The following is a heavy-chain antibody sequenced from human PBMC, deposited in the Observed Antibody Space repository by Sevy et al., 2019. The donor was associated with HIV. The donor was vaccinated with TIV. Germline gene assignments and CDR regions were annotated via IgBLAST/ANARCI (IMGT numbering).Heavy chain of an antibody. CDR2: ISAYNGNT. V-gene: IGHV1-18*01. Sequence: ASVKVSCKASGYTFTSYGISWVRQAPGQGLEWMGWISAYNGNTNYAQKLQGRVTMTTDTSTSTAYMELRSLRSDDTAVYYCARATGIWFGELLPTIIYYYYYMDVWGKGTTVTVSS. CDR1: GYTFTSYG. J-gene: IGHJ6*03. CDR3: ARATGIWFGELLPTIIYYYYYMDV. D-gene: IGHD3-10*01.